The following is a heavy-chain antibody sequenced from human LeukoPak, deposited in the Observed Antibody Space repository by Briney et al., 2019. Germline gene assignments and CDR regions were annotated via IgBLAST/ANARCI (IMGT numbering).Heavy chain of an antibody. D-gene: IGHD6-19*01. J-gene: IGHJ6*03. Sequence: KSGGSLRLSCAASGFTFSSYSMNWVRQAPGKGLEWVSSISSSSSYIYYADSVKGRFTISRDNAKNSLYLQMNSLRAEDTAVYYCARAASSGKVYYYYYMDVWGKGTTVTISS. V-gene: IGHV3-21*01. CDR1: GFTFSSYS. CDR3: ARAASSGKVYYYYYMDV. CDR2: ISSSSSYI.